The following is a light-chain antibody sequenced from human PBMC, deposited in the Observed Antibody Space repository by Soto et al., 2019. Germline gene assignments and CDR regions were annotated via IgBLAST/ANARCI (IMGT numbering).Light chain of an antibody. CDR3: QQTYTTPFT. CDR1: QSINRY. J-gene: IGKJ3*01. V-gene: IGKV1-39*01. CDR2: AAS. Sequence: DIQMTQSPSSLSASVGDRVTITCRASQSINRYINWYQQKSGKAPKLLINAASSLQSGVPSRFSGSGSGTDFTLTISNLQPEDFAIYYCQQTYTTPFTFGPGTKVDIK.